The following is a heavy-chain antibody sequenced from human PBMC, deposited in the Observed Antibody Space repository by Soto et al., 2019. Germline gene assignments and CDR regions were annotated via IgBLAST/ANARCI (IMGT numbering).Heavy chain of an antibody. CDR2: IYWDDDK. Sequence: QITLNESGPTVVKPAETLTLTCTFSGFSLTTSGVGVGWIRQSPGKAPEWLALIYWDDDKRYRASLKSRLTITNDTSKNQVVLPMASVDAADTATYYCAHRILRTVFGLVTTTAIYFDFWGQGTPVVVSS. V-gene: IGHV2-5*02. CDR1: GFSLTTSGVG. CDR3: AHRILRTVFGLVTTTAIYFDF. D-gene: IGHD3-3*01. J-gene: IGHJ4*02.